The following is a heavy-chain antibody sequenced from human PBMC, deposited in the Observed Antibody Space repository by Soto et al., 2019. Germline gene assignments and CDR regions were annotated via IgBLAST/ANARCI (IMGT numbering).Heavy chain of an antibody. CDR2: IKEDGSEQ. D-gene: IGHD2-2*01. Sequence: EVQLVESGGGLVQPGGSLRLSCAASEFTFSSYWMNWVRQAPGKGLEWVANIKEDGSEQYYVDSVKGRITISRDNAKKSMYLQMNSLRGEDTAVYYCARDLGAPGRGSAVGYYYHYGMDVWGQGTTVTVSS. V-gene: IGHV3-7*05. CDR3: ARDLGAPGRGSAVGYYYHYGMDV. J-gene: IGHJ6*02. CDR1: EFTFSSYW.